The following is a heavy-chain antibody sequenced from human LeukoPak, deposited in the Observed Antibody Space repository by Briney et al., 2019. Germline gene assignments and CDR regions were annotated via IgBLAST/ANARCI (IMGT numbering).Heavy chain of an antibody. CDR2: ISTSGST. V-gene: IGHV4-61*02. CDR1: GCSLSSVSYY. D-gene: IGHD1-26*01. J-gene: IGHJ4*02. Sequence: SETLSLTCTVSGCSLSSVSYYWSWIGPRAGKGLGRIGRISTSGSTNYTPALKSRVTITADTSKNQYSMKLSSVTAADTAVYYCARDSSVGADYWGWGNRVTVSS. CDR3: ARDSSVGADY.